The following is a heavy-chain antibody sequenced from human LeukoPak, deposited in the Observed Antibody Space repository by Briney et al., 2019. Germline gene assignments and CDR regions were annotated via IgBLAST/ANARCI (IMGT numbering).Heavy chain of an antibody. Sequence: GGSLRLSCAASGFTFSSYTMSWVRQVPGKGLEWVSAIGGSGGSTYYADSVKGRFTISRDNSKNTLSLQMNSLRAEDTALYYCASQGGVGGYWGQGTLVTVSA. J-gene: IGHJ4*02. D-gene: IGHD2-8*02. V-gene: IGHV3-23*01. CDR2: IGGSGGST. CDR1: GFTFSSYT. CDR3: ASQGGVGGY.